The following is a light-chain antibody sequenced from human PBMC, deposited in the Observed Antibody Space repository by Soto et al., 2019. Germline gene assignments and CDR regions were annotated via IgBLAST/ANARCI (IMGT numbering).Light chain of an antibody. J-gene: IGLJ2*01. CDR2: DVS. CDR3: SSYTSSSTRV. Sequence: QSALTQPASVSGSPEQSITISCTGTSSDVGGYNYVSWYQQHPGKAPKLLLYDVSNRPSGVSNRFSGSRSDNTASLTISGLQAEDEADYYCSSYTSSSTRVFGGGTKLTVL. CDR1: SSDVGGYNY. V-gene: IGLV2-14*01.